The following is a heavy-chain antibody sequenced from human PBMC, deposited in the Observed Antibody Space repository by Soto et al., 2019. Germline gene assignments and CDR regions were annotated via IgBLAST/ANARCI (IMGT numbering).Heavy chain of an antibody. CDR1: GFTFSSYG. V-gene: IGHV3-33*01. J-gene: IGHJ4*02. D-gene: IGHD2-2*01. Sequence: PGGSLRLSCAPSGFTFSSYGMHWVRQTPGRGLEWVAVIRYDGSENFHAESVKGRFTISRDNSKNMLYLEMNSLRDEDTAVYYCARVRGCGRRGGCYADYWGQGTLVTVSS. CDR2: IRYDGSEN. CDR3: ARVRGCGRRGGCYADY.